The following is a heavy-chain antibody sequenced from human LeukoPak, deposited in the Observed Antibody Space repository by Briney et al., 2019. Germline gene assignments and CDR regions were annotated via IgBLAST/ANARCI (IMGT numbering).Heavy chain of an antibody. CDR3: ARVRSTVTG. V-gene: IGHV4-34*01. CDR2: INHSGST. J-gene: IGHJ4*02. D-gene: IGHD4-4*01. Sequence: PSETLSLTCAVYGGSFSGYYWSWIRQPPGKGLEWIGEINHSGSTNYNPSLKSRVTISVDTSKNQFSLKLSSVTAADTAVYYCARVRSTVTGWGQGTLVTVSS. CDR1: GGSFSGYY.